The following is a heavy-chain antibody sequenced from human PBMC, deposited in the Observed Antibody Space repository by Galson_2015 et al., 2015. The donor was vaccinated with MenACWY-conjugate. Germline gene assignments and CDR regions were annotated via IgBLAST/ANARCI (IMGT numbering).Heavy chain of an antibody. CDR3: TTENRYGDYQREGLYYFDS. Sequence: SLRLSCAASGFIFSSFGMHWVRQAPGKRPEWVAVISDDGSKKFYADSLKGRFTISRDDSKNTLYLQMSSLRTEDTAVYYCTTENRYGDYQREGLYYFDSWGQGTLVTVSS. D-gene: IGHD4-17*01. CDR2: ISDDGSKK. CDR1: GFIFSSFG. V-gene: IGHV3-30*03. J-gene: IGHJ4*02.